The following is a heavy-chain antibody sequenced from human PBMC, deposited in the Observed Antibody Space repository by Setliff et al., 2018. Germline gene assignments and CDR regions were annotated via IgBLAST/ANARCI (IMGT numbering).Heavy chain of an antibody. D-gene: IGHD6-19*01. CDR2: IYTSGGT. Sequence: SETLSLTCNVSGDSMNDNHWTWIRQPPGKGLEWIGYIYTSGGTNYNPSLKSRVTISVDMSKNQISLKLSSVIAADTAVDYCARGVSSVSWTPRYWGRGILVTVSS. CDR1: GDSMNDNH. CDR3: ARGVSSVSWTPRY. V-gene: IGHV4-4*08. J-gene: IGHJ4*02.